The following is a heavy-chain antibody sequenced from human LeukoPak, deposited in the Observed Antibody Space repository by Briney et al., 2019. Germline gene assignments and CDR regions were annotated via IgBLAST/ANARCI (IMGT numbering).Heavy chain of an antibody. CDR3: ARQEYCSGGSCYTWFDP. CDR2: IYPADSDI. Sequence: GESLKISCKGSGYSINNYWIGWVRPMPGKGVGWMGIIYPADSDIRYSPSFQGQVTISADKSISTAYLQWSSLKASDTAIYYCARQEYCSGGSCYTWFDPWGQGTLVIVSS. V-gene: IGHV5-51*01. D-gene: IGHD2-15*01. J-gene: IGHJ5*02. CDR1: GYSINNYW.